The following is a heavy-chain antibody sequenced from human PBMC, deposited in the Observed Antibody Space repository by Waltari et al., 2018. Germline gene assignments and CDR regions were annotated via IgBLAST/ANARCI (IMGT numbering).Heavy chain of an antibody. CDR1: GFTFSSYA. CDR2: IRGSGGST. J-gene: IGHJ4*02. Sequence: EVQLLESGGGLVQPGGSLRLSCAASGFTFSSYAMSWVRQAPGKGLEWVSAIRGSGGSTYYADSGKGRFTISRDNSKNTLYLQMNSLRAEDTAVYYCAKEAQITMIVVVNPYFDYWGQGTLVTVSS. V-gene: IGHV3-23*01. D-gene: IGHD3-22*01. CDR3: AKEAQITMIVVVNPYFDY.